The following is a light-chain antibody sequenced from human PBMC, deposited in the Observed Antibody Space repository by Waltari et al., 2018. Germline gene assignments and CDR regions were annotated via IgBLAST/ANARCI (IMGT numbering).Light chain of an antibody. Sequence: QSALTQPRSVSGSPGQSVTVSCSRTSGDVGAYDSVSWYQQYPGKAPKVVIYDVTKRPSGIPDRFSGSKSGNTASLTISGLQADDEADYYCCSYAGSYTYVFGSGTKVTVL. V-gene: IGLV2-11*01. CDR2: DVT. CDR1: SGDVGAYDS. J-gene: IGLJ1*01. CDR3: CSYAGSYTYV.